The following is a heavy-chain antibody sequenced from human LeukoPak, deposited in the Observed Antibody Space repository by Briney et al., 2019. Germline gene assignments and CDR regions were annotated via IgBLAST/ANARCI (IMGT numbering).Heavy chain of an antibody. D-gene: IGHD3-22*01. V-gene: IGHV3-23*01. J-gene: IGHJ3*02. CDR2: ISGSAYST. CDR1: GFTFSSYA. Sequence: GGSLRPSCPAYGFTFSSYAMTWVRQAPGKGLEWISAISGSAYSTSYADSVKGRFTISRDNSKNTLYLQMNSLRAEDTAIYYCARNTSGFKLGDAFDIWGQGTMVTVSS. CDR3: ARNTSGFKLGDAFDI.